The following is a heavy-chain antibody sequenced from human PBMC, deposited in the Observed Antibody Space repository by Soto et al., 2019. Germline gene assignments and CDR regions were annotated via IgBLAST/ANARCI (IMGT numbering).Heavy chain of an antibody. J-gene: IGHJ6*02. D-gene: IGHD1-26*01. CDR3: AKDQDGSYYYYGMDV. CDR1: GFTFSSYA. Sequence: GGSLRPSCAASGFTFSSYAMSWVRQAPGKGLEWVSAISGSGGSTYYADSVKGRFTISRDNSKSTLYLQMNSLRAEDTAVYYCAKDQDGSYYYYGMDVWGQGTTVTVSS. CDR2: ISGSGGST. V-gene: IGHV3-23*01.